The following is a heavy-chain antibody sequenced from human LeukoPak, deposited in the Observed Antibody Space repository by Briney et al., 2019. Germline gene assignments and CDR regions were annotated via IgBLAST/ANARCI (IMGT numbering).Heavy chain of an antibody. CDR3: ARLRNYYDSSGYYAIDY. CDR2: IYYSGIT. D-gene: IGHD3-22*01. V-gene: IGHV4-59*08. Sequence: SETLSLTCTVSGGFISGYYWTWIRQPPGKGLEWFGYIYYSGITNYNPSLKSRLTISVDTPKNQFSLKLSSVTAADTPVYYCARLRNYYDSSGYYAIDYWGQGTLVTVSS. J-gene: IGHJ4*01. CDR1: GGFISGYY.